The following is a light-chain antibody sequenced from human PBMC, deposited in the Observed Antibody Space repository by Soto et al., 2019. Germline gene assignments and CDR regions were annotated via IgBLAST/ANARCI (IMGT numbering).Light chain of an antibody. J-gene: IGKJ4*01. Sequence: EIVLTQSPGTRSLSPGERATLSCRASQSVSSSYLTWCQQKPGQAPGLLIYGASTRATAIPARFSGSGSGTDFTLTVSSLQPEDFAVYYCQHDYNLLTFGGGTKVDI. V-gene: IGKV3D-7*01. CDR3: QHDYNLLT. CDR1: QSVSSSY. CDR2: GAS.